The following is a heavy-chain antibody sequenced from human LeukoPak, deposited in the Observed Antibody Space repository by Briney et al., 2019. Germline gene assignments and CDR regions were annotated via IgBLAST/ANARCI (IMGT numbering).Heavy chain of an antibody. J-gene: IGHJ5*02. CDR1: GGSISSYY. D-gene: IGHD4-23*01. V-gene: IGHV4-59*01. CDR3: ARVVVTPANWFDP. Sequence: SETLSLTCTVSGGSISSYYWSWIRQPPGRGLEWIGYIHYSGSTNYNLSLKSRVTISVDTSKNQFSLKLSSVTAADTAVYYCARVVVTPANWFDPWGQGTLVTVSS. CDR2: IHYSGST.